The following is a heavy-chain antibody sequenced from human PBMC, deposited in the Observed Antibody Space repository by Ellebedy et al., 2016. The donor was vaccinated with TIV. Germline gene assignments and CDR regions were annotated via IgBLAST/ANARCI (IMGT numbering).Heavy chain of an antibody. Sequence: GSLRLXXTVSGGSISSSSYYWGWIRQPPGKGLEWIGSIYYSGSTYYNPSLKSRVTISVDTSKNQFSLKLSSVTAADTAVYYCARGRARYCSSTSCYNVSYWGQGTLVTVSS. V-gene: IGHV4-39*07. D-gene: IGHD2-2*02. CDR2: IYYSGST. J-gene: IGHJ4*02. CDR3: ARGRARYCSSTSCYNVSY. CDR1: GGSISSSSYY.